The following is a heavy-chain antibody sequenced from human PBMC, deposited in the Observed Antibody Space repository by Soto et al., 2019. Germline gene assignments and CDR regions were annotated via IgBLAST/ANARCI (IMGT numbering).Heavy chain of an antibody. CDR3: AKQGGIFDY. D-gene: IGHD1-26*01. V-gene: IGHV3-23*01. CDR2: ISGSGGST. Sequence: EVQLLESGGGSVQPGGSLRLSCAASGFTFDSYAMSWVRQAPGKGLEWVSGISGSGGSTYYADSVKGRFTISRDNSKNTLYLQMSSLRAEDTAVYYCAKQGGIFDYWGQGTLVTVSS. J-gene: IGHJ4*02. CDR1: GFTFDSYA.